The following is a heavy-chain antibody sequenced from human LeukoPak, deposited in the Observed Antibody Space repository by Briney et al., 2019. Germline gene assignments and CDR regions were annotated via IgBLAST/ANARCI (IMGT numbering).Heavy chain of an antibody. Sequence: GGYLRLSCAASGFTFSSYSMNWVRQAPGKGLEWVSYISSSSSTIYYADSVKGRFTISRDNAKNSLYLQMNSLRAEDTAVYYCARDSYDILTGYTPPDYWGQGTLVTVSS. CDR2: ISSSSSTI. CDR1: GFTFSSYS. V-gene: IGHV3-48*04. J-gene: IGHJ4*02. CDR3: ARDSYDILTGYTPPDY. D-gene: IGHD3-9*01.